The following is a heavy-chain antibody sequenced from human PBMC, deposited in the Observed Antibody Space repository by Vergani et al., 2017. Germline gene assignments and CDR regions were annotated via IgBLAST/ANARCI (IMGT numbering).Heavy chain of an antibody. Sequence: QVQLQQWGAGLLKPSETLSLTCAVYGGSFSGYYWSWIRQPPGKGLEWIGEINHSGSTNYNPSLKSRVSISVDTSRSQFSLSLSSVTAADTAVYYCARGNCGVNCPKYNWLAPWGRGILVTVSS. V-gene: IGHV4-34*01. D-gene: IGHD2-21*01. CDR3: ARGNCGVNCPKYNWLAP. CDR1: GGSFSGYY. CDR2: INHSGST. J-gene: IGHJ5*02.